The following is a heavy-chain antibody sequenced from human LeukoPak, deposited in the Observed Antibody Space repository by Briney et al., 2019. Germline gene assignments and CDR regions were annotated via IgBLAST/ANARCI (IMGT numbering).Heavy chain of an antibody. CDR1: GGSISSSSYY. D-gene: IGHD3-9*01. CDR3: ARADRGTYYDILTGYGNWFDP. CDR2: IYYSGST. Sequence: SETLSLTCTVSGGSISSSSYYWGWIRQPPGKGLEWIGSIYYSGSTYYNPSLKSRVTISVDTSKNQFSLKLSSVTAADTAVYYCARADRGTYYDILTGYGNWFDPWGQGTLVTVSS. J-gene: IGHJ5*02. V-gene: IGHV4-39*07.